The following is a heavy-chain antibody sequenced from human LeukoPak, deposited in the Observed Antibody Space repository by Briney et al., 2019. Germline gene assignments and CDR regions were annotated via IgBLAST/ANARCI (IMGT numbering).Heavy chain of an antibody. J-gene: IGHJ4*02. V-gene: IGHV3-48*04. Sequence: QSGGSLRLSCAASGFTFSSYSMNWVRQAPGKGLEWVSYISSRSSAIYYADSVKGRFTISRDNAKNSLYLQMNSLRAEDTAVYYCARVAFRGDYVFTSNYFDYWGQGTLVTVSS. CDR1: GFTFSSYS. CDR2: ISSRSSAI. D-gene: IGHD4-17*01. CDR3: ARVAFRGDYVFTSNYFDY.